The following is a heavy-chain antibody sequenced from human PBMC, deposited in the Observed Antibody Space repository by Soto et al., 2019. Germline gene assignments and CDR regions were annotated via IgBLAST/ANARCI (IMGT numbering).Heavy chain of an antibody. CDR2: IIPILGIA. CDR1: GGTFSSYT. J-gene: IGHJ4*02. V-gene: IGHV1-69*02. D-gene: IGHD2-2*02. Sequence: QVQLVQSGAEVKKPGSSVKVSCKASGGTFSSYTISWVRQAPGQGLEWMGRIIPILGIANYAQKFQGRVTXPXDNSTSTAYMELSSLRSEDTAVYYCAMEYCSSTSCYRDYWGQGTLVTVSS. CDR3: AMEYCSSTSCYRDY.